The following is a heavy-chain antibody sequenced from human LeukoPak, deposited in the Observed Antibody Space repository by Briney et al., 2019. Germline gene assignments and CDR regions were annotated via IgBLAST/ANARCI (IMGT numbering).Heavy chain of an antibody. CDR2: ISSIATTI. CDR3: ARVDYGDPLRQSGAFDL. CDR1: GFTFSDYY. V-gene: IGHV3-11*01. Sequence: GRSLRLSCAASGFTFSDYYMSWIRQAPGKGLEWVSYISSIATTIYYAHSVKGRLTISTDHTKNSLYLQMNSLTTADPSVYYCARVDYGDPLRQSGAFDLWGQATMVTVSS. J-gene: IGHJ3*01. D-gene: IGHD4-17*01.